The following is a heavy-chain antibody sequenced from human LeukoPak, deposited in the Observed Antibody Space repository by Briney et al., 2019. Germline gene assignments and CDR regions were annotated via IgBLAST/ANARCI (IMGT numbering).Heavy chain of an antibody. Sequence: PGGSLRLSCAASGFTFSTYSMNWVRQAPGKGLEWVSYISSSSSNIYYAVSVKGRFTIPRDNAKNSLYLQMNSLRAEDTAVYYCARDRVHQYWGQGTLVTVSS. V-gene: IGHV3-48*01. CDR2: ISSSSSNI. CDR3: ARDRVHQY. J-gene: IGHJ4*02. CDR1: GFTFSTYS. D-gene: IGHD1-1*01.